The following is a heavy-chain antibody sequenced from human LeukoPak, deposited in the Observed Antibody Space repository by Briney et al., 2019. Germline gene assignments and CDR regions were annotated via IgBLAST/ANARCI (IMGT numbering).Heavy chain of an antibody. J-gene: IGHJ6*02. CDR2: IKQDGSEK. Sequence: GGSLRLSCAASGFTFSSYWMSWVRQAPGKGLEWVANIKQDGSEKYYVGSVKGRFTISRDNAKNSLYLQMNSLRAEDTAVYYCARSLGYCSSTSCPNYYYGMDVWGQGTTVTVSS. CDR3: ARSLGYCSSTSCPNYYYGMDV. V-gene: IGHV3-7*01. D-gene: IGHD2-2*01. CDR1: GFTFSSYW.